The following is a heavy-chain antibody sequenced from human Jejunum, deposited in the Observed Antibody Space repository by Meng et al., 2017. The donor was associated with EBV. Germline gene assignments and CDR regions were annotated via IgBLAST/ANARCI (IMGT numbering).Heavy chain of an antibody. CDR2: IYHGGGT. CDR1: GGSISDNDW. Sequence: QVQVQEWGPRMEKPSGTLSLTCVVSGGSISDNDWWSWVRQPPGKGLEWLGEIYHGGGTNYNPSLESRVTISVDKSKNQFSLKLNSVTVADTAVYYCAGNGYYALEYWGPGILVTVSS. V-gene: IGHV4-4*02. J-gene: IGHJ4*02. CDR3: AGNGYYALEY. D-gene: IGHD3-22*01.